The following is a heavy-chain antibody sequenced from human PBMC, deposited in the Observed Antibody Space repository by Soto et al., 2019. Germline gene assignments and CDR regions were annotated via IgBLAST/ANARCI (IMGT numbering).Heavy chain of an antibody. V-gene: IGHV4-59*12. J-gene: IGHJ4*02. CDR3: ARVPDY. Sequence: SETLSLTCTVSGVSISDYYWSWIRQPPGKGLEGIGYIYHSGSTYYNPSLKSRATISVDRSKNQFSLKLSSVTAADTAVYYCARVPDYWGQGTLVTVSS. CDR1: GVSISDYY. CDR2: IYHSGST.